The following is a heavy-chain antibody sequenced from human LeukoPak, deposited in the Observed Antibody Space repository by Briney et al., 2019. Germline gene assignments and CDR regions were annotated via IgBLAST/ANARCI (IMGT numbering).Heavy chain of an antibody. CDR1: GFTFSSYG. CDR2: IRYDGSNK. V-gene: IGHV3-30*02. Sequence: GGSLRPSCAASGFTFSSYGMHWVRQAPGKGLEWVAFIRYDGSNKYYADSVKGRFTISRDNAKSSVYLQMNSLRAEDTALYYCARGLATAAAYWGQGTLVTVSS. D-gene: IGHD6-13*01. CDR3: ARGLATAAAY. J-gene: IGHJ4*02.